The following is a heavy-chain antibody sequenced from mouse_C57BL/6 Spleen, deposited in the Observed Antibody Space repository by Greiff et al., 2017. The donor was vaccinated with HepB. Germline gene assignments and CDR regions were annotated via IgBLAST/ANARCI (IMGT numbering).Heavy chain of an antibody. J-gene: IGHJ4*01. Sequence: QVQLQQPGAELVRPGSSVKLSCKASGYTFTSYWMDWVKQWPGQGLEWIGNIYPSDSETHYNQKFKDKATLTVDKSSSTAYMQLSSLTSEDSAVYYCARRDYYGSSYEYYAMDYWGQGTSVTVSS. V-gene: IGHV1-61*01. CDR2: IYPSDSET. CDR3: ARRDYYGSSYEYYAMDY. CDR1: GYTFTSYW. D-gene: IGHD1-1*01.